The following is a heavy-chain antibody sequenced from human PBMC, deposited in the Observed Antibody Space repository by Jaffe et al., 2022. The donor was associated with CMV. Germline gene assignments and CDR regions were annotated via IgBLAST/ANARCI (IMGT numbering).Heavy chain of an antibody. J-gene: IGHJ2*01. CDR3: AKDRPNDLRDSSGYPQAPDWYFDL. Sequence: EVQLVESGGGLVQPGGSLRLSCAASGFTFSSYAMSWVRQAPGKGLEWVSAISGSGGSTYYADSVKGRFTISRDNSKNTLYLQMNSLRAEDTAVYYCAKDRPNDLRDSSGYPQAPDWYFDLWGRGTLVTVSS. V-gene: IGHV3-23*04. CDR2: ISGSGGST. D-gene: IGHD3-22*01. CDR1: GFTFSSYA.